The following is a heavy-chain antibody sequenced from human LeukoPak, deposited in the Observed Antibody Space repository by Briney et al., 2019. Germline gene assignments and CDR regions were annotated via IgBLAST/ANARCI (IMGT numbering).Heavy chain of an antibody. Sequence: SETLSLTCAVSGYSISSGYYWGWIQQPPGKGLEWIGSIYHSGSTYYNPSLKSRVTISVDTSKNQFSLKLSSVTAADTAVYYCARDGGYYGSGSYYYYYGMDVWGKGTTVTVSS. V-gene: IGHV4-38-2*02. CDR3: ARDGGYYGSGSYYYYYGMDV. J-gene: IGHJ6*04. D-gene: IGHD3-10*01. CDR2: IYHSGST. CDR1: GYSISSGYY.